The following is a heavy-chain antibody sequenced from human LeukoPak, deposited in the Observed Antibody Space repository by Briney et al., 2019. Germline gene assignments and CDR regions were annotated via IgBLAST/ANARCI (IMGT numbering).Heavy chain of an antibody. J-gene: IGHJ4*02. D-gene: IGHD3-3*01. Sequence: GGSLRLSCVVAGFTFSSYWMSWVRQAPGKGLEWVANIKWGGSEKYYVDSVKGRFTISRDNAKNSLYLQMNSLRAEDTAVYYCARNSSRTRLAPFGLDYWGQGTLVTVSS. CDR2: IKWGGSEK. CDR3: ARNSSRTRLAPFGLDY. V-gene: IGHV3-7*01. CDR1: GFTFSSYW.